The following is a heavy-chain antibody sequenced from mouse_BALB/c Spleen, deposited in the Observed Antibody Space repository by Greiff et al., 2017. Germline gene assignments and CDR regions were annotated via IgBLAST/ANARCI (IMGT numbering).Heavy chain of an antibody. D-gene: IGHD2-4*01. Sequence: VQLKESGAELVKPGASVKLSCTASGFNIKDTYMHWVKQRPEQGLEWIGRIDPANGNTKYDPKFQGKATITADTSSNTAYLQLSSLTSEDTAVYYCARPYYDYGGYAVDYWGQGTTVTVSS. J-gene: IGHJ4*01. CDR2: IDPANGNT. V-gene: IGHV14-3*02. CDR3: ARPYYDYGGYAVDY. CDR1: GFNIKDTY.